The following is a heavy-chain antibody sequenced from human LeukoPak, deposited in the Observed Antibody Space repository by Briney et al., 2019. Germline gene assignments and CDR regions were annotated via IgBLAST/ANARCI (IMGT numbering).Heavy chain of an antibody. J-gene: IGHJ6*03. CDR2: IYTSGCT. CDR3: TKDAAVAGKFYYYYYMDV. CDR1: GGSISSGSYY. D-gene: IGHD6-19*01. V-gene: IGHV4-61*02. Sequence: SQTLSLTCTVSGGSISSGSYYWSWIRQPAGKGLVWFRRIYTSGCTNYNPSLKSRVTISVDKSKNPFSPKLSSVTAADTALYYGTKDAAVAGKFYYYYYMDVWGKGTTVTISS.